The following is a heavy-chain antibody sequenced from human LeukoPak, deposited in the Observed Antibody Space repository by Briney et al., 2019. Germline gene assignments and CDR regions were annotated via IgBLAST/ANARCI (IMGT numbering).Heavy chain of an antibody. V-gene: IGHV1-3*01. CDR3: ARRYSGYDTYFDY. CDR2: INAGNGNT. CDR1: GYTFTSYA. J-gene: IGHJ4*02. Sequence: ASVKVSCWASGYTFTSYAMHWVRQAPGQRLEWMGWINAGNGNTKYSQKFQGRVTITRDTSASTAYMELSSLRSEDTAVYYCARRYSGYDTYFDYWGQGTLVTVSS. D-gene: IGHD5-12*01.